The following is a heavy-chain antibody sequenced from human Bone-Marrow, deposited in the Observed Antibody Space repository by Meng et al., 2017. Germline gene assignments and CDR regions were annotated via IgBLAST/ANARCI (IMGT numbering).Heavy chain of an antibody. CDR3: ARDRGGYATFDN. D-gene: IGHD5-12*01. Sequence: QVQLRGSGPGLVGPWQALSLTCTVAGASIRSDGYYWHWIRQHPGKGLEWIAYIYHSGGTYSNPSLRSRTTLSVDTSNNQFSLKLSSVTAADTAVYYCARDRGGYATFDNWGQGTLVTVSS. V-gene: IGHV4-31*03. CDR2: IYHSGGT. CDR1: GASIRSDGYY. J-gene: IGHJ4*02.